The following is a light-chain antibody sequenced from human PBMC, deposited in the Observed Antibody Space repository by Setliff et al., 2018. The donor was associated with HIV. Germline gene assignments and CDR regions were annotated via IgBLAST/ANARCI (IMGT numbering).Light chain of an antibody. V-gene: IGLV2-14*01. CDR3: SSYRRGNTLV. J-gene: IGLJ1*01. CDR2: EVS. CDR1: SYDY. Sequence: QSALTQPRSVSGSPGQSVTISCTGTSYDYVSWYQQYPGKAPKLVIYEVSNRPSGISNRFSGSKSGNTASLTISGLQAEDDADYYCSSYRRGNTLVFGTGTKVTVL.